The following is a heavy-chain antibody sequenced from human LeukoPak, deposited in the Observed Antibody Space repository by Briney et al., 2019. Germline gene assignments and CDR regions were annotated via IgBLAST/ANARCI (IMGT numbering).Heavy chain of an antibody. J-gene: IGHJ4*02. V-gene: IGHV4-34*01. CDR3: ARGGGIQLWSHKRTKPFDY. CDR1: GFTFDDYG. Sequence: GSLRLSCAASGFTFDDYGMSWIRQPPGKGLEWIGEINHSGSTNYNPSLKSRVTISVDTSKNQFSLKLSSVTAADTAVYYCARGGGIQLWSHKRTKPFDYWGQGTLVTVSS. CDR2: INHSGST. D-gene: IGHD5-18*01.